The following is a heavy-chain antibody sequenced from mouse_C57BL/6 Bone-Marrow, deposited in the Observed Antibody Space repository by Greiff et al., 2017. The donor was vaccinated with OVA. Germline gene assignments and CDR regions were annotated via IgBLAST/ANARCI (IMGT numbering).Heavy chain of an antibody. CDR1: GYTFTSYW. CDR3: ATRTAQATSWFAY. Sequence: QVQLQQPVAELVRPGSSVKLSCKASGYTFTSYWMDWVKQRPGQGLEWIGNIYPSDSETHYNQKFKDKATLTVDKSSSTAYMQLSSLTSEDSAVYYCATRTAQATSWFAYWGQGTLVTVSA. D-gene: IGHD3-2*02. V-gene: IGHV1-61*01. CDR2: IYPSDSET. J-gene: IGHJ3*01.